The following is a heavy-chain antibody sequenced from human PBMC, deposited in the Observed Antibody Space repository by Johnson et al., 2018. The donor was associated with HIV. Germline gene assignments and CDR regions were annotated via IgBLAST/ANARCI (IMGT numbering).Heavy chain of an antibody. J-gene: IGHJ3*02. CDR2: ISYDGSNK. V-gene: IGHV3-30*14. D-gene: IGHD1-20*01. CDR3: ARGIPTLPLTGTRGFDI. CDR1: GFTFSSYA. Sequence: QVQLVESGGGVVQPGGSLRLSCAASGFTFSSYAMHWVRQAPGKGLEWVAVISYDGSNKYYADSVKGRFTVSRDNSNNTLYLQMGSLRAEDMAVYYCARGIPTLPLTGTRGFDIWGQGTMVTVSS.